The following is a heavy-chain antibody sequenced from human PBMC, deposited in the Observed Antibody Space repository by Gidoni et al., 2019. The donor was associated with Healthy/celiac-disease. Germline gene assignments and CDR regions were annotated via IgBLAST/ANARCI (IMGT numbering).Heavy chain of an antibody. CDR2: IYSGGST. D-gene: IGHD3-16*01. V-gene: IGHV3-53*01. CDR3: ARVQEFGGCIFDY. CDR1: GFPVSSNY. J-gene: IGHJ4*02. Sequence: EVQLVESGGGLIQPGGSLRLSCAASGFPVSSNYMSWVRQAPGKGLEWVSVIYSGGSTYYADSVKGRFTISRDNSKNTLYLQMNSLRAEDTAVYYCARVQEFGGCIFDYWGQGTLVTVSS.